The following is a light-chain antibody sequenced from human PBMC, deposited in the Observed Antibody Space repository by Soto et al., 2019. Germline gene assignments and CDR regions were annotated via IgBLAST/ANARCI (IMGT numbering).Light chain of an antibody. Sequence: QSALTQPASVSGSRGQSITMSCTGTISDVGSHNLVSWYQQHPDKAPKLIIYEVNERPSGVSSRFSGSKSGNTASLTVSGLQPDDEADYHCCSFAGSNPFPYVFGTGTKVTVL. CDR1: ISDVGSHNL. CDR2: EVN. CDR3: CSFAGSNPFPYV. J-gene: IGLJ1*01. V-gene: IGLV2-23*02.